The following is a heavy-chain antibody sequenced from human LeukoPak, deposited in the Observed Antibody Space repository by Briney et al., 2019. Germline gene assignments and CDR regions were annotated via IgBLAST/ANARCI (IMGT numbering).Heavy chain of an antibody. V-gene: IGHV1-46*01. D-gene: IGHD3-10*01. CDR2: INPSGGST. Sequence: ASVKVSCKASGYTFTSYYMHWVRQAPGQGLVWMGIINPSGGSTSYAQKFQGRVTMTRDTSTSTVYMELSSLRSEDTAVYYCARMVRGVITNYYYYGMDVWGQGTTVTVSS. J-gene: IGHJ6*02. CDR3: ARMVRGVITNYYYYGMDV. CDR1: GYTFTSYY.